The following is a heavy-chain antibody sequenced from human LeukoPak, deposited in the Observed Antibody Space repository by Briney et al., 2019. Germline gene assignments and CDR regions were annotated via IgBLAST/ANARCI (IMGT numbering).Heavy chain of an antibody. J-gene: IGHJ6*04. CDR2: ISSSGSTI. CDR1: GFTFSDYY. D-gene: IGHD3-10*01. V-gene: IGHV3-11*04. CDR3: ASFSITMVRGVIKDV. Sequence: GGSLRLSCAASGFTFSDYYMSWIRQAPGKGLEWVSYISSSGSTIYYADPVKGRFTISRDNAKNSLYLQMNSLRAEDTAVYYCASFSITMVRGVIKDVWGKGTTVTVSS.